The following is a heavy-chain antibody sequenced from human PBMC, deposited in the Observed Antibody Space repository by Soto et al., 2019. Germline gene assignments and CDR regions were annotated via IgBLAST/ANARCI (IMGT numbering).Heavy chain of an antibody. CDR1: WFTVSNNY. Sequence: GSLRISLEASWFTVSNNYITWVLPAPGKGLEWVSFIYSSGSTYYADSVKGRFTISRDNFKNTLYLQMNSLRAEDTAVYYCARGYSYTQPVFDYWGLGTLVTVSS. V-gene: IGHV3-53*01. J-gene: IGHJ4*02. D-gene: IGHD5-18*01. CDR2: IYSSGST. CDR3: ARGYSYTQPVFDY.